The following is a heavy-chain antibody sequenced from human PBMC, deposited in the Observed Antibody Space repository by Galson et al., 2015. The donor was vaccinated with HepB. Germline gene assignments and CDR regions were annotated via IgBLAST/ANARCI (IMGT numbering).Heavy chain of an antibody. J-gene: IGHJ6*03. CDR2: TSSDVSAK. Sequence: SLRLSCAASGFTLSSYAMHWVRQAPGQGLEWVAVTSSDVSAKYYGDSVKGRFTISRDNSKSTLYLQMNSLRPEDTAVYYCARAPVATINYYFYLEVWGKGTTVTVSS. CDR1: GFTLSSYA. CDR3: ARAPVATINYYFYLEV. V-gene: IGHV3-30*03. D-gene: IGHD5-12*01.